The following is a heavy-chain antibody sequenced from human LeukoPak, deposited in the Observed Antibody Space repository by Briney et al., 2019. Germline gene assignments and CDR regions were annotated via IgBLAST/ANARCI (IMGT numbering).Heavy chain of an antibody. V-gene: IGHV3-53*01. CDR3: ARSSVAVAGTHLYYFDY. J-gene: IGHJ4*02. CDR2: IYSGGST. D-gene: IGHD6-19*01. Sequence: GGSLRLSCAASGFTVSSNYMSWVRQAPGKGLEWVSVIYSGGSTYYADSVKGRFTISRDNSKNTLYLQMNSLRAEDTAVYYCARSSVAVAGTHLYYFDYWGQGTLVTVSS. CDR1: GFTVSSNY.